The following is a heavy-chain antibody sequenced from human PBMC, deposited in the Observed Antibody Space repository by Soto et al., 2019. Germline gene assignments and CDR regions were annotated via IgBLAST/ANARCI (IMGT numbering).Heavy chain of an antibody. D-gene: IGHD1-26*01. CDR2: TYYRSKWYN. CDR3: VRLIGNSWLDF. Sequence: SQTLSLTCVISGDSVSSSSVTWNWIRQSPSRGLEWLGGTYYRSKWYNDYAESVKSRITINPDTSKNQFSLHLNSVTPEDTAVYYCVRLIGNSWLDFWGQGTLVTAPQ. CDR1: GDSVSSSSVT. J-gene: IGHJ5*01. V-gene: IGHV6-1*01.